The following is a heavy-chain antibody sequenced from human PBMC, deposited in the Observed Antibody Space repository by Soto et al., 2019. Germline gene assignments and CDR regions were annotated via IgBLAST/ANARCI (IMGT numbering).Heavy chain of an antibody. CDR1: GITFSKAW. CDR3: TTNFYSDYGMAV. J-gene: IGHJ6*02. V-gene: IGHV3-15*01. Sequence: EVQLVESGGGLVKPGGSLRLSCAASGITFSKAWMNWARQSPGKGLEWVGRIKSKSDGGTTDYAAPAKGRFTISRDDSKNTLCLQMNSLKSEDTAVYDCTTNFYSDYGMAVWGQGTTVTVSS. CDR2: IKSKSDGGTT. D-gene: IGHD4-4*01.